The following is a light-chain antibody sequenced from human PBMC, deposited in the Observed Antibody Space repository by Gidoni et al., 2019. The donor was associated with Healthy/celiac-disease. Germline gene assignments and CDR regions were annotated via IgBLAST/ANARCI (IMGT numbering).Light chain of an antibody. CDR2: GAS. CDR1: QSVSSN. J-gene: IGKJ4*01. Sequence: EIVMTQSPATLSVSPGERATLSCRASQSVSSNLAWYQQKPGQAPRLLIYGASNRATGIPARFSGSGSGTEFTLTISSLQSEDCAVYYCQQYNNWPLTFGGXTKVEIK. CDR3: QQYNNWPLT. V-gene: IGKV3-15*01.